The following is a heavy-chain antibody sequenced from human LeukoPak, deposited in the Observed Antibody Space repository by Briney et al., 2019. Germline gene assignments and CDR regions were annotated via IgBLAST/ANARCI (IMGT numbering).Heavy chain of an antibody. CDR2: FDPEDGET. D-gene: IGHD6-19*01. CDR3: ATSRSDGYSSGWFDY. V-gene: IGHV1-24*01. CDR1: GYTLTELS. Sequence: ASVKVSCKVSGYTLTELSMHWVLQAPGKGLEWVGGFDPEDGETIYAQKFQGRVTMTEDTSTDTAYMELSSLRSEDTAVYYCATSRSDGYSSGWFDYWGQGTLVTVSP. J-gene: IGHJ5*01.